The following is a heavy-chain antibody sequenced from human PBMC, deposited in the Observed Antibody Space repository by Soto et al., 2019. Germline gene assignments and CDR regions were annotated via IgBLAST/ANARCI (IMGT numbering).Heavy chain of an antibody. CDR3: AKVLTAGGLHY. Sequence: VQLLESGGGLVQPGGSLRLSCAASGFTFDSYGMSWVRQAPGKGLEWVSSISGSGGSTYYADSVKGRFTISRDNSKNTLYLQMNRLSAEDTAVYFCAKVLTAGGLHYWGQGTLVTVSS. CDR2: ISGSGGST. V-gene: IGHV3-23*01. D-gene: IGHD6-13*01. CDR1: GFTFDSYG. J-gene: IGHJ4*02.